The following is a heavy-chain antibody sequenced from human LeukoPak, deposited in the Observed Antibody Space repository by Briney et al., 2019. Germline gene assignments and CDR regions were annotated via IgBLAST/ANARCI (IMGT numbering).Heavy chain of an antibody. J-gene: IGHJ4*02. CDR3: AKTGSSWSPFDY. Sequence: GGSLRLSCAASGFTFSSYGMHWVRQAPGKGLEWVAFIRYDGSNKYYADSVKGRLTISRDNSKNTLYLQMNSLRAEDTAVYYCAKTGSSWSPFDYWGQGILVTVSS. CDR1: GFTFSSYG. CDR2: IRYDGSNK. D-gene: IGHD6-13*01. V-gene: IGHV3-30*02.